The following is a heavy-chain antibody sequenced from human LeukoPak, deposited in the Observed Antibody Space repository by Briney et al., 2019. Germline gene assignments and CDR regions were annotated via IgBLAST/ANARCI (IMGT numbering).Heavy chain of an antibody. V-gene: IGHV6-1*01. Sequence: SQTLSLTCAISGDSVSSNSAAWNWIRQSPSRGLEWLGRTYYRSKWYNDYAVSVKSRITINPDTSKNQFSLQLNSVTPEDTAVYYCARDLGAPLFVVVPAAMAIGDAFDIWGQGKMVTVSS. CDR1: GDSVSSNSAA. J-gene: IGHJ3*02. CDR2: TYYRSKWYN. D-gene: IGHD2-2*01. CDR3: ARDLGAPLFVVVPAAMAIGDAFDI.